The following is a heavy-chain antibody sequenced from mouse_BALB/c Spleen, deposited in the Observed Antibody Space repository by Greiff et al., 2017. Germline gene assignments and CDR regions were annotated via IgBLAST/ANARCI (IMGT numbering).Heavy chain of an antibody. CDR1: GYNFTSYW. D-gene: IGHD2-2*01. J-gene: IGHJ3*01. CDR2: IYPGNSDT. CDR3: TRDGYDDFAY. Sequence: VQLQQPGAELVKPGTSVKLSCKASGYNFTSYWMHWVKQRPGQGLEWIGAIYPGNSDTSYNQKFKGKAKLTAVTSTSTAYMELSSLTNEDSAVYYCTRDGYDDFAYWGQGTLVTVSA. V-gene: IGHV1-5*01.